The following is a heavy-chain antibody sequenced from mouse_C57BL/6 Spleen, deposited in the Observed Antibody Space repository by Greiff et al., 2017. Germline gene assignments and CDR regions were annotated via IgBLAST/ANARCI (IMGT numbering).Heavy chain of an antibody. Sequence: QVQLQQPGAELVRPGASVTLSCKASGYTFTDYEMHWVKQTPVHGLEWIGAIDPETGGTAYNQKFKGKAILTADKSSSTAYMELRSLTSEDSAVYYCTKYSNSFDYWGQGTTLTVSS. V-gene: IGHV1-15*01. D-gene: IGHD2-5*01. J-gene: IGHJ2*01. CDR1: GYTFTDYE. CDR3: TKYSNSFDY. CDR2: IDPETGGT.